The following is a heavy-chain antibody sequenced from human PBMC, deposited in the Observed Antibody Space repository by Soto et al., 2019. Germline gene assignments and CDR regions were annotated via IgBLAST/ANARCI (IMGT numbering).Heavy chain of an antibody. CDR2: IIPIFGTA. V-gene: IGHV1-69*01. J-gene: IGHJ6*02. Sequence: QVQLVQSGAEVKKPGSSVKVSCKASGGTFSSYAISWVRQAPGQGLEWMGGIIPIFGTANYAQKFQGRVTITADESTSTAYMELSSLSSEDTAVYYCARDRSGYCSGGSCYSDYYYGMDVWGQGTTVTVSS. CDR3: ARDRSGYCSGGSCYSDYYYGMDV. CDR1: GGTFSSYA. D-gene: IGHD2-15*01.